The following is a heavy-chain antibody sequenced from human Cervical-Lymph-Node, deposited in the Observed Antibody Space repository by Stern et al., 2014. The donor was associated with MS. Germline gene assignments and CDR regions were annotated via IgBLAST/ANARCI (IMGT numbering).Heavy chain of an antibody. J-gene: IGHJ3*02. V-gene: IGHV3-11*01. CDR3: ARVGSSYGYPAFDI. CDR2: IDPSGTVI. Sequence: QVQLVESGGGLVKPGGSLRLSCSASGFTFSDYYMSWIRQAPGKGLEWLSYIDPSGTVIYDTDSVKGRFTISRDNPKNSLSLQMNGLRADDTAVYYCARVGSSYGYPAFDIWGQGTMVIVSS. CDR1: GFTFSDYY. D-gene: IGHD5-18*01.